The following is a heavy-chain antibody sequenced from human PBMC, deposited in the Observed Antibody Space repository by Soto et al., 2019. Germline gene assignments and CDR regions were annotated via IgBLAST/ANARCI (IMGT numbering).Heavy chain of an antibody. V-gene: IGHV3-30-3*01. CDR3: AREPSYWNFDL. CDR1: GFTFSSYA. CDR2: ISYDGSNK. Sequence: QVQLVESGGGVVQPGRSLRLSCAASGFTFSSYAIHWVRQAPGKGLEWVARISYDGSNKYYADAVKGRLTISRDNSKNTVFLQMNSLRAVDTAVYYCAREPSYWNFDLWGRGTLVTVSS. J-gene: IGHJ2*01.